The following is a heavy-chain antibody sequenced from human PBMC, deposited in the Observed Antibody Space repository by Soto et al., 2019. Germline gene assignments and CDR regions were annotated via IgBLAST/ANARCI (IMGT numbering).Heavy chain of an antibody. CDR1: GFTFSRYW. CDR3: ARVVREWESRYYYYGMDV. CDR2: INSDGSST. Sequence: PGGSLRLSCAASGFTFSRYWMHWVRQAPGKGLVWVSRINSDGSSTSYADSVKGRFTISRDNAKNTLYLQMNSLRAEDTAVYYCARVVREWESRYYYYGMDVWGQGTTVTVSS. V-gene: IGHV3-74*01. D-gene: IGHD1-26*01. J-gene: IGHJ6*02.